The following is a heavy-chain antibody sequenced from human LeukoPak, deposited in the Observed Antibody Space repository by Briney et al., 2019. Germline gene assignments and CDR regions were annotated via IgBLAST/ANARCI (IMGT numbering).Heavy chain of an antibody. CDR2: IYYSGST. Sequence: SETLSLTCTVSGGSISSYYWSWIRQPPGKGLEWIGYIYYSGSTNYNPSLKSRVTISVDTSKNQFSLKLSSVTAADTAVYYCARGFYITGCDYWGQGSLVTVSS. CDR3: ARGFYITGCDY. D-gene: IGHD6-19*01. V-gene: IGHV4-59*01. CDR1: GGSISSYY. J-gene: IGHJ4*02.